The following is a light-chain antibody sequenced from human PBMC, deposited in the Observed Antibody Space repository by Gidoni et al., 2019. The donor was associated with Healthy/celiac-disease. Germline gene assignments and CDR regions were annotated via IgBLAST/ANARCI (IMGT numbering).Light chain of an antibody. CDR3: QQYDNLPLT. CDR2: DAS. Sequence: DIQMTQSPSSLSASVGDRVNITCQASQDISNYLNWYQQKPGKAPKRLIYDASNLETGGPSRFSGSGSGTDFTFTISSLQPEDIATYYCQQYDNLPLTFGGGTKVEIK. CDR1: QDISNY. J-gene: IGKJ4*01. V-gene: IGKV1-33*01.